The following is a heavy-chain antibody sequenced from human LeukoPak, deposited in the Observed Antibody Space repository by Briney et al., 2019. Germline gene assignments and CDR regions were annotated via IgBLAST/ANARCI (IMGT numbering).Heavy chain of an antibody. CDR2: INSISSTI. CDR1: GFTFSTYS. V-gene: IGHV3-48*04. D-gene: IGHD2-8*01. Sequence: GGSLRLSCAASGFTFSTYSMNWIRQAPGKGLEWVSYINSISSTIYDADSVKGRFTISRDNAKNSLYLQMNSLRAEDTAVYYCARDSTQYDNGVYFDVHDIWGQGTMVTVSS. CDR3: ARDSTQYDNGVYFDVHDI. J-gene: IGHJ3*02.